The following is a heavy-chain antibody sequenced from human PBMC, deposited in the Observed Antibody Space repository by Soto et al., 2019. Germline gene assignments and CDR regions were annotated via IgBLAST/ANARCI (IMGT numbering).Heavy chain of an antibody. CDR3: VRDRASYSGSFDY. D-gene: IGHD1-26*01. Sequence: EVQLVESGGGLVQPGGSLRLSCAASGFTLSSYWMHWVRQAPGKGLVWVSRMNSDGSSTTYADSVKGRFTISRDNAKNTLDRQMNSLRGEDTAVYYCVRDRASYSGSFDYGGQGTLVTVSS. CDR1: GFTLSSYW. V-gene: IGHV3-74*01. CDR2: MNSDGSST. J-gene: IGHJ4*02.